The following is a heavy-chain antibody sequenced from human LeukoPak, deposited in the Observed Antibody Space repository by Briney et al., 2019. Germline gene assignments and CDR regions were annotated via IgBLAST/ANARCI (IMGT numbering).Heavy chain of an antibody. CDR2: TYYRSTWYN. CDR3: ARRLTQYDCFDP. J-gene: IGHJ5*02. D-gene: IGHD2-2*01. Sequence: SQTLSLTCAISGDSLSSNSVTWNWIRQCPSRGLEWLGRTYYRSTWYNDYAVSVRGRITVNPDTSKNQFSLHLNSVTPEDTAVYYCARRLTQYDCFDPWGQGILVTVSS. V-gene: IGHV6-1*01. CDR1: GDSLSSNSVT.